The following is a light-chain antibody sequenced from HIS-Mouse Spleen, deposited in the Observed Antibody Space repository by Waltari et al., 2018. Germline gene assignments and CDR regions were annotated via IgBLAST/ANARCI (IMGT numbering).Light chain of an antibody. J-gene: IGLJ3*02. CDR1: SGHSSYA. CDR3: QTWGTGIQV. V-gene: IGLV4-69*01. Sequence: QLVLTQSPSASASLGASVKLTCTLSSGHSSYAIAWPQQQPEKGPRYLMKLNSDGSHRKGDGIPDRFSGSSSGAERYLTISSLQSEDEADYYCQTWGTGIQVFGGGTKLTVL. CDR2: LNSDGSH.